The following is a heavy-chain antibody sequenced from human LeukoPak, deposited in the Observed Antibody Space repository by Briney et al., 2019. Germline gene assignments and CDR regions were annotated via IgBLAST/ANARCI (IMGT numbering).Heavy chain of an antibody. D-gene: IGHD3-3*01. CDR3: ARVPGGDDFWSGYFDY. CDR2: INPNSGGT. J-gene: IGHJ4*02. V-gene: IGHV1-2*02. Sequence: GASVKVSCTASGFTFTSYYMHWVRQAPGQGLGWMGCINPNSGGTNYAQKFQGRVTMTRDTSISTAYMELSRLRSDDTAVYYCARVPGGDDFWSGYFDYWGQGTLVTVSS. CDR1: GFTFTSYY.